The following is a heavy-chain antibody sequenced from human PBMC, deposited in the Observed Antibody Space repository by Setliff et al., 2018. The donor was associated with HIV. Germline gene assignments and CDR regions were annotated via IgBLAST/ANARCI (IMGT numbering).Heavy chain of an antibody. J-gene: IGHJ4*02. D-gene: IGHD3-22*01. Sequence: PEETLSLTCTVSGGSITSSTYYWDWIRQPPGKGLEWIGSIFYSGSTYYNPSVKSRVTISIDTSKNQFSLRLSSVTAADTAVYYCARDHKYYYDSSGLGYWGQGTLVTVSS. CDR1: GGSITSSTYY. CDR2: IFYSGST. V-gene: IGHV4-39*07. CDR3: ARDHKYYYDSSGLGY.